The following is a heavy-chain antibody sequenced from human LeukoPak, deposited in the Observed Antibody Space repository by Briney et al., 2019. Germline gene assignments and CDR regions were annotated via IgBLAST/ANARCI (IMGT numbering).Heavy chain of an antibody. J-gene: IGHJ5*02. CDR2: INHSGST. CDR3: ARQMTYYYGSGRSNWFDP. V-gene: IGHV4-34*01. Sequence: SETLSLTCAVYGGSFSGYYWSWIRQPPGTGLKWIGEINHSGSTNYNPSLKSRVTISVDTSKNQFSLKLSSVTAADTAVYYCARQMTYYYGSGRSNWFDPWGQGTLVTVSS. D-gene: IGHD3-10*01. CDR1: GGSFSGYY.